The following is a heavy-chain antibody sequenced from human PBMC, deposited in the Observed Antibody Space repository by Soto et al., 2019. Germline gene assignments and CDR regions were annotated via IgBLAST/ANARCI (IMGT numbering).Heavy chain of an antibody. CDR3: ARVDSASWLDY. CDR2: IYYSGDT. V-gene: IGHV4-31*03. CDR1: GLSISHGAYY. Sequence: SETLSLTCTFSGLSISHGAYYWSWIRQLPGKGLEWIGYIYYSGDTQYNPSLKSRITVSIDTSKNQFSLKMNSVTAADTAMYFCARVDSASWLDYWGQGTLVTVSS. D-gene: IGHD6-13*01. J-gene: IGHJ4*02.